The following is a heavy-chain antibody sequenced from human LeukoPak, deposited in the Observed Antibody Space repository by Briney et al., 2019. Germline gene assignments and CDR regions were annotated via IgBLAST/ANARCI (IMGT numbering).Heavy chain of an antibody. D-gene: IGHD2-15*01. CDR3: AGLGYCSGGSCYYFDY. CDR1: GGSISSGVSN. V-gene: IGHV4-39*07. Sequence: PSETLSLTCTVSGGSISSGVSNWGWIRQPPGKGLEWIASIYYSGSTYYNPSLKSRVTISVNTYKKHLCLKRSSVSAADTAVYYCAGLGYCSGGSCYYFDYWGQGTLVTVSS. CDR2: IYYSGST. J-gene: IGHJ4*02.